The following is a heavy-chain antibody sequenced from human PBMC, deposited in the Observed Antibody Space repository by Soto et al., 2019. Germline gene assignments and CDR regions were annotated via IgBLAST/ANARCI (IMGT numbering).Heavy chain of an antibody. CDR3: ASERDFWSGYFRKIIFDY. J-gene: IGHJ4*02. V-gene: IGHV3-7*01. D-gene: IGHD3-3*01. CDR1: GFTFSSYW. Sequence: PGGSLRLSCAASGFTFSSYWMSWVRQAPGKGLEWVANIKQDGSEKYYVDSVKGRFTISRDNAKNSLYLQKNSLRAEDTAVYYCASERDFWSGYFRKIIFDYWGQGTLVTVSS. CDR2: IKQDGSEK.